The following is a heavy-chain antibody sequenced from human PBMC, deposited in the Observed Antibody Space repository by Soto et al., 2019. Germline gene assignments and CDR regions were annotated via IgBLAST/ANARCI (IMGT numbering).Heavy chain of an antibody. CDR1: GFTFENYA. Sequence: GGSLRLSCVASGFTFENYAMSWVRQAPGKGLEWVSAISGSGGTTYYSDSVKGRFAISRDNSKNTVYLQMNDLRVEDAAEYFCAKDSWAIFGVPAGEYYAMDVWGQGTTVTVSS. J-gene: IGHJ6*02. CDR3: AKDSWAIFGVPAGEYYAMDV. CDR2: ISGSGGTT. D-gene: IGHD3-3*01. V-gene: IGHV3-23*01.